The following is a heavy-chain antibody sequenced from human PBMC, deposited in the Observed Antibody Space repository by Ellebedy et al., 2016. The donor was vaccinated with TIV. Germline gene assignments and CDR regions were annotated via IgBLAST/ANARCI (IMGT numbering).Heavy chain of an antibody. V-gene: IGHV3-7*01. CDR1: GFTFSSYW. CDR2: INQDGSGK. J-gene: IGHJ3*01. CDR3: ARMIGASCYCAFDL. D-gene: IGHD2-15*01. Sequence: GESLKISCAASGFTFSSYWMSWVRQAPGKGLEWVANINQDGSGKYYVDSVKGRFTIYRDNAKNSLYLQMNSLRAEDTAVYYSARMIGASCYCAFDLWGQGTMVTVSS.